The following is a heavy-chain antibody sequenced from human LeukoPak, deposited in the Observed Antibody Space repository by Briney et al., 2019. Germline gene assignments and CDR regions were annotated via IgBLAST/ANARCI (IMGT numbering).Heavy chain of an antibody. CDR2: ISTYNGNT. CDR1: GYNFYRYG. CDR3: ARDLEHCRNIICSNSAY. V-gene: IGHV1-18*04. D-gene: IGHD2-2*01. Sequence: ASEKVSCKGSGYNFYRYGVNWVRQAPGQGLEWVGWISTYNGNTFYAQKFEGRVSMTTDTSTNTVYMDLRSLRSDDTAVYYCARDLEHCRNIICSNSAYWGQGTLVTVSS. J-gene: IGHJ4*02.